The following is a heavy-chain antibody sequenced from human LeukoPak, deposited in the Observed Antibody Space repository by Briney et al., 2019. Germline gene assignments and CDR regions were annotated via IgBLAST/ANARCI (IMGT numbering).Heavy chain of an antibody. CDR1: GCRFTSYW. V-gene: IGHV5-51*01. CDR2: IYPGDSDT. D-gene: IGHD6-13*01. J-gene: IGHJ4*02. Sequence: GEALKISCKGSGCRFTSYWIGWVRQMPGKGLEWMGIIYPGDSDTRYSPSFQGQVTISADKSISTAYLQWSSLKASDTAMYYCARHSARIAAAGTVAEPLDYWGQGTLVTVSS. CDR3: ARHSARIAAAGTVAEPLDY.